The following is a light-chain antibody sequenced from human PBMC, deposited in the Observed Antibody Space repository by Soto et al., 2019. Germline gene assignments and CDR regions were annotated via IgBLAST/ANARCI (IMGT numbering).Light chain of an antibody. CDR1: QTVSSY. CDR2: GAS. Sequence: VLTQSPGTLSLSPGERATLSCRASQTVSSYLVWYQQKPGQAPRLLIYGASSRASGIPDRFSGSGSGTDFTLTINRLGPEDSAVYYCQQFDTSPYTFGQGTKLEIK. CDR3: QQFDTSPYT. J-gene: IGKJ2*01. V-gene: IGKV3-20*01.